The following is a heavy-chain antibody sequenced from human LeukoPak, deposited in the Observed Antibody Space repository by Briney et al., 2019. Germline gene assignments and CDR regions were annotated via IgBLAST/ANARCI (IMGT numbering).Heavy chain of an antibody. V-gene: IGHV3-7*04. J-gene: IGHJ4*02. Sequence: PGGSLRLSCAASGFTFPNAWMNWVRQAPGKGLEWVANIKQDGSEKYYVDSVKGRFTISRDNAKNSLYLQMNSLRAEDTAVYYCARGIDHDYWGQGTLVTVPS. CDR1: GFTFPNAW. D-gene: IGHD3-16*02. CDR2: IKQDGSEK. CDR3: ARGIDHDY.